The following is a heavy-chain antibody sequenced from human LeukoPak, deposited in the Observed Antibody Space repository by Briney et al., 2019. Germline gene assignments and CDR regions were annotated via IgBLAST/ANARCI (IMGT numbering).Heavy chain of an antibody. CDR3: AKDLVASGWRPRGNWFDP. J-gene: IGHJ5*02. V-gene: IGHV3-30*04. D-gene: IGHD6-19*01. CDR1: GFTFSSYA. Sequence: PGGSLRLSCAASGFTFSSYAMHWVRQAPGKGLEWVAVISYDGSNKYYADSVKGRFTISRDNSKNTLYLKMNSLRAEDTAVYYCAKDLVASGWRPRGNWFDPWGQGTLVTVSS. CDR2: ISYDGSNK.